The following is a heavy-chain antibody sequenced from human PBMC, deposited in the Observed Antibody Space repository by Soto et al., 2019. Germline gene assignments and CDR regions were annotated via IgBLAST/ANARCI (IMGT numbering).Heavy chain of an antibody. V-gene: IGHV1-18*01. D-gene: IGHD3-16*01. J-gene: IGHJ6*02. CDR3: AMVDVYVTPSPQDV. CDR1: GYTFTSYG. CDR2: ISAYNGNT. Sequence: ASVKVSCKASGYTFTSYGISWVRQAPGQGLEWMGWISAYNGNTNYARNLQGRVTLTTDTSTSTAYMELRSLRSNDTAIYYCAMVDVYVTPSPQDVWGQGTTVTVSS.